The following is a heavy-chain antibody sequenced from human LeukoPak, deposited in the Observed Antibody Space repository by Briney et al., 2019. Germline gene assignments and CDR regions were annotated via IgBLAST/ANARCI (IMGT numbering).Heavy chain of an antibody. CDR1: GFTFSSYS. Sequence: GGSLRLSCAASGFTFSSYSMNWVRQAPGKGLEWVSYISSTGSNTYYADSVKGRFTISRDNAKNSLYLLMNSLRTEDTAVYYCAATYYYDGSGDYWGQGTLVTVSS. CDR2: ISSTGSNT. D-gene: IGHD3-22*01. CDR3: AATYYYDGSGDY. J-gene: IGHJ4*02. V-gene: IGHV3-48*04.